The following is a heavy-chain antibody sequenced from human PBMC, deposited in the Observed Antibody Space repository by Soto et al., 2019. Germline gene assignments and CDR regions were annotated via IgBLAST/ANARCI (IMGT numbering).Heavy chain of an antibody. Sequence: QVQLVQSGAEVKKPGASVKVSCKASGYTFTSYGISWVRQAPGQGLEWMGWISAYNGNTNYAQKLQGRVTMTTDTSTSKAYMELRSLRSDDTAVYYCAILRLEYGDYPKSWFDPWGQGTLVTVSS. CDR3: AILRLEYGDYPKSWFDP. V-gene: IGHV1-18*01. D-gene: IGHD4-17*01. J-gene: IGHJ5*02. CDR2: ISAYNGNT. CDR1: GYTFTSYG.